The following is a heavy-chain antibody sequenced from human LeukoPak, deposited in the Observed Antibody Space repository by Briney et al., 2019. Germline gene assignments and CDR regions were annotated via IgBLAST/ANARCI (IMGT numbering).Heavy chain of an antibody. V-gene: IGHV1-69*04. CDR2: IIPILGIA. J-gene: IGHJ4*02. CDR1: GGTFSSYA. D-gene: IGHD6-19*01. Sequence: SVKVSCKASGGTFSSYAISWVRQAPGQGLEWMGRIIPILGIANYAQKFQGRVTITADESTSTAYMELSSLRSEDTAVYYCATPGGIAVAGYFDYWGQGTLVTVSS. CDR3: ATPGGIAVAGYFDY.